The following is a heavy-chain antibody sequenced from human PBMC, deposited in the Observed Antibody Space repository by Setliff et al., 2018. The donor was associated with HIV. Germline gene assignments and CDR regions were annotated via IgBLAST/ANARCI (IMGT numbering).Heavy chain of an antibody. Sequence: SETLSLTCTVSGGSISSTTYYWGWIRQPPGKGLEWIGSFHYSGSTSYNPSLKSRVAISVDTSKSQFSLKLSSVTAADTAVYYCARDQRLSYWGQGTLVTVSS. V-gene: IGHV4-39*07. CDR2: FHYSGST. J-gene: IGHJ4*02. CDR1: GGSISSTTYY. CDR3: ARDQRLSY.